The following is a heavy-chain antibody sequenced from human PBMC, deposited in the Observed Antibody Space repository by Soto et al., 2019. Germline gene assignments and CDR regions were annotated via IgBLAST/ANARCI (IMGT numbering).Heavy chain of an antibody. V-gene: IGHV3-30-3*01. J-gene: IGHJ6*02. CDR2: ISYDGSNK. CDR3: ARDGSIVVVPAADGDYYYYGMDV. D-gene: IGHD2-2*01. Sequence: QVQLVESGGGVVQPGRSLRLSCAASGFTFSSYAMHWVRQAPGKGLEWVAVISYDGSNKYYADSVKGRFTISRDNSKNTLYLQMNSLRAEDTAVYYCARDGSIVVVPAADGDYYYYGMDVWGQGTTVTVSS. CDR1: GFTFSSYA.